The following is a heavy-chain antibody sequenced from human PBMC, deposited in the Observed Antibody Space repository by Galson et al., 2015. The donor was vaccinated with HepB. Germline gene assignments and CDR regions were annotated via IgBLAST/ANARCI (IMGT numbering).Heavy chain of an antibody. V-gene: IGHV3-53*01. CDR3: ARDYPLFDY. CDR2: LYGGGTT. CDR1: GFTVSNYH. Sequence: SLRLSCAASGFTVSNYHMSWVRQTPEKGLEWVSLLYGGGTTYYADSVRGRFTISRDNSKNTLFLQMDSLRAEDSAVYYCARDYPLFDYWGQGTLVTVSS. D-gene: IGHD3-16*02. J-gene: IGHJ4*02.